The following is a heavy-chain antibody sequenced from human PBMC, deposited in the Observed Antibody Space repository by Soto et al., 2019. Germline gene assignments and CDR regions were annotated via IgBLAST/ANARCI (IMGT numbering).Heavy chain of an antibody. CDR1: GFTFDDYA. Sequence: GGSLRLSCAASGFTFDDYAMHWVRQAPGKGLEWVSGISWNSGSIGYADSVKGRFTISRDNAKNSLYLQMNSLRAEETALYYCAKDPLYVSYGNFYYMDVWGKGTTVTVSS. CDR2: ISWNSGSI. D-gene: IGHD5-18*01. J-gene: IGHJ6*03. V-gene: IGHV3-9*01. CDR3: AKDPLYVSYGNFYYMDV.